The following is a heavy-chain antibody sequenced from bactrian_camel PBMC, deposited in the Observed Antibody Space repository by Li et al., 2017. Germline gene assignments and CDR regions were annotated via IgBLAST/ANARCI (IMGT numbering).Heavy chain of an antibody. CDR1: GFIFTNYD. Sequence: VQLVESGGGLVQPGGSLRLSCAASGFIFTNYDMNWVRQAPGKGLEWVSSIYSDGSRTSYAESVKGRFTISRDDTKNTVSLQMNSLKDDDTALYYCASDGVLVGFTDLVTGARGPRSPSP. J-gene: IGHJ6*01. D-gene: IGHD5*01. CDR2: IYSDGSRT. CDR3: ASDGVLVGFTDLVT. V-gene: IGHV3-2*01.